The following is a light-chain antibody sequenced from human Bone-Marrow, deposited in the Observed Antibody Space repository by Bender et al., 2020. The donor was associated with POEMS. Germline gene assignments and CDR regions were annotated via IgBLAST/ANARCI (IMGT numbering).Light chain of an antibody. V-gene: IGLV1-40*01. J-gene: IGLJ2*01. CDR2: ANS. CDR1: SSNIGGYP. Sequence: QSVLTQPPSASGTPGQRVTISCSGSSSNIGGYPVNWYQQLPGTAPRLLIYANSIRPSGVPDRFSGSKSGTSASLAITGLQTEDEADYYCQSYDSSLSTIFGGGTKLTVL. CDR3: QSYDSSLSTI.